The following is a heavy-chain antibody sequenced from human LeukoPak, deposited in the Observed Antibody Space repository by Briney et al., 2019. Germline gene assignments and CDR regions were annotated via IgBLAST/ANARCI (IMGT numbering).Heavy chain of an antibody. J-gene: IGHJ4*02. CDR1: GGTFISYA. D-gene: IGHD3-22*01. CDR2: IIPIFGTA. V-gene: IGHV1-69*05. CDR3: ARDLYYYDSSGYFFDY. Sequence: GASVKVSCKASGGTFISYAISWVRQAPGQGLEWMGGIIPIFGTANYAQKFQGRVTMTTDTSTSTAYMELRSLRSDDTAVYYCARDLYYYDSSGYFFDYWGQGTLVTVSS.